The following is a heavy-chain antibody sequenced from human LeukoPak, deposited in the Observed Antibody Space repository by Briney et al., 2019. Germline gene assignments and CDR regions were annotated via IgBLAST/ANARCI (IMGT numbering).Heavy chain of an antibody. CDR1: GYTFNTYD. CDR2: MSPTSGNT. Sequence: ASVTVSCKASGYTFNTYDIQWVRQAARQGPEWMGWMSPTSGNTGYSQRFQGRVTLTRNTSISTAYMELTSLTSEDTAVYYCARGRLIAPTTMAYWGQGTLITVSS. J-gene: IGHJ4*02. CDR3: ARGRLIAPTTMAY. D-gene: IGHD5-18*01. V-gene: IGHV1-8*01.